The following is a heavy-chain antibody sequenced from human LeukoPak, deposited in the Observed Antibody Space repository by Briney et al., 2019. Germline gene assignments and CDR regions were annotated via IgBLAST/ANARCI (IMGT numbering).Heavy chain of an antibody. Sequence: ASVKVSCKASGYTFTSYYMHWVRQAPGQGLEWMGIIKPTTGSTSYAQKFQGRVTMTRDTSTSTVKLRLSSLRAEDTARDYCARRADSSGDQYNWFDPWGQGTLVTVSS. D-gene: IGHD3-22*01. CDR2: IKPTTGST. J-gene: IGHJ5*02. CDR1: GYTFTSYY. V-gene: IGHV1-46*01. CDR3: ARRADSSGDQYNWFDP.